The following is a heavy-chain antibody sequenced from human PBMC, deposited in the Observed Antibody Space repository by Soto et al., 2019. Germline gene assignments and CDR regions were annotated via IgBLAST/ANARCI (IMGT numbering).Heavy chain of an antibody. CDR2: ISPSSGGT. Sequence: QVQLVQSGAEVKKPGASVRVSCKASGYTFTSYYIHWVRQAPGHGPEWMGMISPSSGGTDYAQKXQXXXTXARDTSTSTVYMELSSLRSEDTAVYYCTRSIITTAGTDAFDLWGQGTLVTVSS. CDR1: GYTFTSYY. J-gene: IGHJ3*01. V-gene: IGHV1-46*03. D-gene: IGHD6-13*01. CDR3: TRSIITTAGTDAFDL.